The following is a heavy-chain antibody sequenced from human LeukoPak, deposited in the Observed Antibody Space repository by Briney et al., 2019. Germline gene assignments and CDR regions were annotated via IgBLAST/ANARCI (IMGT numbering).Heavy chain of an antibody. J-gene: IGHJ6*03. Sequence: GASVKVSCKASGYTFTSYDINWVRQATGQGLEWMGWMNPNSGNTGYAQKFQGRVTITRNTSISTAYMELSSLRSEDTAVYYCARENVWLGELGGYYYYMDVWGKGTTVTVSS. CDR2: MNPNSGNT. D-gene: IGHD3-10*01. CDR1: GYTFTSYD. CDR3: ARENVWLGELGGYYYYMDV. V-gene: IGHV1-8*03.